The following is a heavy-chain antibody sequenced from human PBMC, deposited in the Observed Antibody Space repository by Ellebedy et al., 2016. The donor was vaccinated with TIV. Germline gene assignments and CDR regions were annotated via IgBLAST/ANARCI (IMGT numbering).Heavy chain of an antibody. J-gene: IGHJ5*02. D-gene: IGHD1-26*01. Sequence: PGGSLRLSCKASGYSFTTYWISWVRQMPGKGLEWMGRIDPSDSFTNYSPSFQGHVTISADKSISTAYLQWSSLKASDTAMYYCARGIVAGDIPNNWFDPWGQGTLVTVSS. CDR1: GYSFTTYW. CDR3: ARGIVAGDIPNNWFDP. CDR2: IDPSDSFT. V-gene: IGHV5-10-1*01.